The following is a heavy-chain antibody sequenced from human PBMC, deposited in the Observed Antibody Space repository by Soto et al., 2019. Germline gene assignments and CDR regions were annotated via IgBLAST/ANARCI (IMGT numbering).Heavy chain of an antibody. J-gene: IGHJ5*02. Sequence: SVKVSFKASGGTFSSYAISWVRQAPGQGLEWMGGIIPIFGTANYAQKFQGRVTITADESTSTAYMELSSLRSEDTAVYYCARDLLSPSTVINSSSWYYWFDPWGQGTLVTAPQ. CDR3: ARDLLSPSTVINSSSWYYWFDP. CDR1: GGTFSSYA. D-gene: IGHD6-13*01. V-gene: IGHV1-69*13. CDR2: IIPIFGTA.